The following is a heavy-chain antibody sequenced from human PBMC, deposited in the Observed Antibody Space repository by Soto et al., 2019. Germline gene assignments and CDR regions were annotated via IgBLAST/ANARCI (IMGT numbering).Heavy chain of an antibody. J-gene: IGHJ6*02. CDR3: ARARYQLLHPYYYGMDV. Sequence: SETLSLTCTVSGGSISSYYWSWIRQSPGKGLEWIGYIHYSGSTKSNPSLKSRVTISVDTSRNQVSLKLSSVTAADLAVYFCARARYQLLHPYYYGMDVWGQGTTVTVSS. CDR1: GGSISSYY. CDR2: IHYSGST. D-gene: IGHD2-2*01. V-gene: IGHV4-59*01.